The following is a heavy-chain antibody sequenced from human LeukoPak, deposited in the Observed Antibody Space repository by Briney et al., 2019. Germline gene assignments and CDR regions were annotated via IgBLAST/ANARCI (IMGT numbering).Heavy chain of an antibody. V-gene: IGHV3-64*01. CDR1: GFTFSSYA. D-gene: IGHD3-22*01. Sequence: GGSLRLSCAASGFTFSSYAMHWVRQAPGKGLEYVSAISRNGGSTYYANSVRGGFTISRDNSKKSLYLQTVTLRAEDMAVYYCARDGSRYNYVSKGYYIAPYYIDYCGEGTLVTVSS. CDR3: ARDGSRYNYVSKGYYIAPYYIDY. J-gene: IGHJ4*02. CDR2: ISRNGGST.